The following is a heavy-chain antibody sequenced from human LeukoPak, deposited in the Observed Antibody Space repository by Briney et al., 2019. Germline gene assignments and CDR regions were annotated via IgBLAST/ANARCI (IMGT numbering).Heavy chain of an antibody. CDR1: GFTFSTDV. V-gene: IGHV3-7*01. Sequence: PGGSLRLSCAASGFTFSTDVMSWVRQAPGKGLEWVANIKQDGSEIFYVDSVKGRFTISRDNAKNSLYLQMNSLRAEDTAVYYCAGGGDSKSYFGYFDYWAQGTLVTVSS. CDR3: AGGGDSKSYFGYFDY. J-gene: IGHJ4*02. D-gene: IGHD1-26*01. CDR2: IKQDGSEI.